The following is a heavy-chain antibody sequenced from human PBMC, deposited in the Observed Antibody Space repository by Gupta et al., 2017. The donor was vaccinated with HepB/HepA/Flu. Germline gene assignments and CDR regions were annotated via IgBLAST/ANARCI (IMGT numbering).Heavy chain of an antibody. Sequence: EVQLVESGGGLVQPGRSLRLSCAASGFTFDDYAMHWVRQAPGKGLEWVSGISWNSGSIGYADSVKGRFTISRDNAKNSLYLQMNSLRAEDTALYYCAKAGSLMVRGVQAYYYYGMDVWGQGTTVTVSS. CDR2: ISWNSGSI. V-gene: IGHV3-9*01. CDR3: AKAGSLMVRGVQAYYYYGMDV. D-gene: IGHD3-10*01. CDR1: GFTFDDYA. J-gene: IGHJ6*02.